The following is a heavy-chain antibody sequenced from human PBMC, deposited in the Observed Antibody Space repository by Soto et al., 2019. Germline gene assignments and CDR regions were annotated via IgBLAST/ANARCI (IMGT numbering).Heavy chain of an antibody. CDR3: ARGWQSSYYYYGMDV. V-gene: IGHV4-61*01. J-gene: IGHJ6*02. CDR2: IYYSGST. Sequence: SETLSLTCTVSGGSVSSGSYYWSWIRQPPGKGLEWLGDIYYSGSTNYNPSLKSRVTISVDTTKNQFSLKLSSVTAADTAVYYCARGWQSSYYYYGMDVWGQGTTVTVS. CDR1: GGSVSSGSYY. D-gene: IGHD2-15*01.